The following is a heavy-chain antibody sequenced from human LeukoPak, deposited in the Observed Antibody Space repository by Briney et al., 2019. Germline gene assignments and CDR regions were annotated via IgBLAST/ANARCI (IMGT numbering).Heavy chain of an antibody. D-gene: IGHD3-22*01. CDR3: ARDGSLIYDSSGYSDY. CDR2: MNPNGGNT. CDR1: GYTFTSYD. V-gene: IGHV1-8*01. Sequence: GASVKVSCKASGYTFTSYDINWVRQATGQGLEWMGWMNPNGGNTGYAQKFQGRVTMTRNTSISTAYMELSSLRSEDTAVYYCARDGSLIYDSSGYSDYWGQGTLVTVSS. J-gene: IGHJ4*02.